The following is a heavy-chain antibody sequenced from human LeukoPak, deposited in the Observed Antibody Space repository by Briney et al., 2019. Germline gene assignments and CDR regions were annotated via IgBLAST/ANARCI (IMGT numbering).Heavy chain of an antibody. V-gene: IGHV3-23*01. CDR1: GFTFSTYW. J-gene: IGHJ3*02. D-gene: IGHD2-2*02. CDR3: AKVIYGIPGDAFDI. Sequence: PGGSLRLSCAASGFTFSTYWVHWVRQAPGRGLEWVSAISGSGGSTYYADSVKGRFTISRDNPKNTLYLQMNSLRAEDTAVYYCAKVIYGIPGDAFDIWGQGTMVTVSS. CDR2: ISGSGGST.